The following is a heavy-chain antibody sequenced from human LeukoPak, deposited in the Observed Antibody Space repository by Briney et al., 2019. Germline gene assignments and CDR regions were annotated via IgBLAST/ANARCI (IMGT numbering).Heavy chain of an antibody. V-gene: IGHV4-30-4*07. CDR3: ASNYGDYLFDY. Sequence: PSQTLSLTCAVSGGSISSGGYSWSWIRQPPGKGLEWIGYIYYSGSTYYNPSLKSRVTISVDTSKNQFSLKLSSVTAADTAVYYCASNYGDYLFDYWGQGTLVTVSS. D-gene: IGHD4-17*01. CDR1: GGSISSGGYS. J-gene: IGHJ4*02. CDR2: IYYSGST.